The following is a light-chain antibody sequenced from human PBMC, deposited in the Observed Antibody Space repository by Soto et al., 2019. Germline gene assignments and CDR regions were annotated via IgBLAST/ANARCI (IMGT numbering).Light chain of an antibody. CDR1: SSNIGDNT. V-gene: IGLV1-44*01. J-gene: IGLJ3*02. Sequence: QSVLTQPPSASGTPGQRVTISCSGGSSNIGDNTVNWYQQLPGTAPKLLIYSNNQRPSGVPDRFSGSKSGTSASLAISGLQSEDEADYYYAAWDDSLFWVFGGGTKLTVL. CDR3: AAWDDSLFWV. CDR2: SNN.